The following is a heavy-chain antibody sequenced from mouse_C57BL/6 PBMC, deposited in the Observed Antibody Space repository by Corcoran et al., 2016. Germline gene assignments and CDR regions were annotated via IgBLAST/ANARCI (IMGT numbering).Heavy chain of an antibody. J-gene: IGHJ2*01. CDR2: INTYSGVP. D-gene: IGHD2-5*01. V-gene: IGHV9-3*01. Sequence: QIQLVQSGPELKKPGETVKISCKASGYTFTTYGMSWVKQAPGKGLKWMGWINTYSGVPTYADDFKGRFAFSLETSASTAYLQINKLKNEDTATYFWARTDSNYRFNYWGQGTTLTVSS. CDR1: GYTFTTYG. CDR3: ARTDSNYRFNY.